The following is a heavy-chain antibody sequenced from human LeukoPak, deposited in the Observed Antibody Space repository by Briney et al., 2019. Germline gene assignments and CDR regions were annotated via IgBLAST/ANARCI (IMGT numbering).Heavy chain of an antibody. J-gene: IGHJ4*02. Sequence: ASVKVSCKVSGKTLSDLSIHWLRQPPGKGLQWLGGSDPEDGERIYAQMFQGRVTMTEDTSIDTAYMELSSLRSEDTAVYYCVTGFTTMAVDYFDYWGQGTLVTVSP. CDR2: SDPEDGER. D-gene: IGHD5-18*01. CDR3: VTGFTTMAVDYFDY. V-gene: IGHV1-24*01. CDR1: GKTLSDLS.